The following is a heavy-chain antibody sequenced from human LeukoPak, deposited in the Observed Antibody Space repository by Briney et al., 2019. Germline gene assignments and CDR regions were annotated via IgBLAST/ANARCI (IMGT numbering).Heavy chain of an antibody. J-gene: IGHJ4*02. V-gene: IGHV1-8*01. CDR3: ARVVEMAPFVDY. D-gene: IGHD5-24*01. CDR1: GYTFTSYD. Sequence: ASVKVSCKASGYTFTSYDINWVRQATGQELEWMGWMNPNSGNTGYAQKFQGRVTMTRNTSISTAYMELSSLRSEDTAVYYCARVVEMAPFVDYWGQGTLVTVSS. CDR2: MNPNSGNT.